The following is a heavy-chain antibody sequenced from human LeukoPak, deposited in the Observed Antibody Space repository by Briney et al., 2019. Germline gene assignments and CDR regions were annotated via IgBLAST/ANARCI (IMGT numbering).Heavy chain of an antibody. CDR1: GFTFDDYG. J-gene: IGHJ6*03. V-gene: IGHV3-7*01. D-gene: IGHD3-10*01. Sequence: GGSLRLSCAASGFTFDDYGMSWVRQTPGKGPEWVANIKQDESEKYSVDSVKGRFTISRDNAKNSLYLQMKNLRADDTALYYCARLSAYYYGSYFYYYMDVWGKGTTVTVSS. CDR3: ARLSAYYYGSYFYYYMDV. CDR2: IKQDESEK.